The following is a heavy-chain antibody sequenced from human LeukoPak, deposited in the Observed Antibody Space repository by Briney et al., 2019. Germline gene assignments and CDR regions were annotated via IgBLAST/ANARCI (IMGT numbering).Heavy chain of an antibody. D-gene: IGHD3-22*01. V-gene: IGHV4-59*01. CDR1: GGSISSYY. CDR2: IYYSGST. J-gene: IGHJ3*02. CDR3: ARGPYYYDSSGYYLHAFDI. Sequence: SETLSLTCTVSGGSISSYYWSWIRKPPGKGLEWIGYIYYSGSTNYNPSLESRVTISVDTSKNQFSLKLSSVTAADTAVYYCARGPYYYDSSGYYLHAFDIWGQGTMVTVSS.